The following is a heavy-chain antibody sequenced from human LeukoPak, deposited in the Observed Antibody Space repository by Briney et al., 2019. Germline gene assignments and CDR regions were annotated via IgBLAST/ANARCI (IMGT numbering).Heavy chain of an antibody. V-gene: IGHV3-23*01. Sequence: GGSLRLSCAASGFTFYNYAMSWVRQAPGKGLEWVSTISGSGGNTYYADSVKGRFTISRDNSENTLYLQMNSLRAEDTGVYYCAKPLGYCTGGVCYSNYFDPWGQGTLVTVSS. CDR2: ISGSGGNT. D-gene: IGHD2-8*02. CDR1: GFTFYNYA. J-gene: IGHJ5*02. CDR3: AKPLGYCTGGVCYSNYFDP.